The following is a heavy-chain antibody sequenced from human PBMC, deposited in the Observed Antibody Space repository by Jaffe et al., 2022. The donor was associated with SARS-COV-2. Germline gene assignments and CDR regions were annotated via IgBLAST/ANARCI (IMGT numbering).Heavy chain of an antibody. J-gene: IGHJ3*01. CDR3: VRDPNEYNSNYYGDSFDL. CDR2: IWQDGTNK. V-gene: IGHV3-33*01. D-gene: IGHD4-4*01. CDR1: GFTFSDYG. Sequence: QVQLMESGGGMVQPGRSLRLSCAASGFTFSDYGMHWVRQAPGKGLEWVAVIWQDGTNKYYADSVKGRFTISRDNSGDKLFLQMTSLRVEDTAVYYCVRDPNEYNSNYYGDSFDLWGQGTRVTVSS.